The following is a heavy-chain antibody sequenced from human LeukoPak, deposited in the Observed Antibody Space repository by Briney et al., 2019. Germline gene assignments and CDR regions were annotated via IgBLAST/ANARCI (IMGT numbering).Heavy chain of an antibody. J-gene: IGHJ4*02. CDR3: ARVSGRDDTIDY. D-gene: IGHD3-22*01. Sequence: SETLSLTCTVSGGSISSYYWSWIRQPPGKGLEWIGYIYYSGSTNYNPSLKSRVTISVDTSKNQFSLKLSSVTAADTAVYYCARVSGRDDTIDYWGQGTLVTVSS. V-gene: IGHV4-59*01. CDR1: GGSISSYY. CDR2: IYYSGST.